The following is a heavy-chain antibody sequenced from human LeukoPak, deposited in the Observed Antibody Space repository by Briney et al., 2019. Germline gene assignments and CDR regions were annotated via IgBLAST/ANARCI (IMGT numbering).Heavy chain of an antibody. CDR2: ISSSGSTI. V-gene: IGHV3-48*04. CDR3: ARDSGPDYYDSSGYYGI. Sequence: PGGSLRLSCAASGFTFSSYAMSWVRQAPGKGLEWVSYISSSGSTIYYADSVKGRFTISRDNAKNSLYLQMNSLRAEDTAVYYCARDSGPDYYDSSGYYGIWGQGTLVTVSS. CDR1: GFTFSSYA. J-gene: IGHJ4*02. D-gene: IGHD3-22*01.